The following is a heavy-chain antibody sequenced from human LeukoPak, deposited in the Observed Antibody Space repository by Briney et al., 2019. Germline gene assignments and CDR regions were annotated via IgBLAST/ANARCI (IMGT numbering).Heavy chain of an antibody. D-gene: IGHD5-24*01. CDR1: GGSISSYY. V-gene: IGHV4-59*12. Sequence: KPSETLSLTCTVSGGSISSYYWSWIRQPPGKGLEWVGYIYYSGSTNYNPSLKSRVTISVDTSKNQFSLKLSSVTDADTAVYYCAREGDGYTYGHWGQGTLVTVSS. CDR3: AREGDGYTYGH. J-gene: IGHJ4*02. CDR2: IYYSGST.